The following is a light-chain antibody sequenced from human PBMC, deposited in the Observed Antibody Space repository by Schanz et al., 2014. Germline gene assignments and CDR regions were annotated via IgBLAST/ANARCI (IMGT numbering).Light chain of an antibody. CDR2: SIN. Sequence: QAVVTQEPSLTVSPGGTVTLTCASSTGAVTSGYFPNWFLQKPGQAPRALIYSINNKHSWTPARFSGSLLGGKAALTLSGAQPEDEAEYYCLLYYGGSVVFGGGTKLTVL. CDR3: LLYYGGSVV. CDR1: TGAVTSGYF. V-gene: IGLV7-43*01. J-gene: IGLJ2*01.